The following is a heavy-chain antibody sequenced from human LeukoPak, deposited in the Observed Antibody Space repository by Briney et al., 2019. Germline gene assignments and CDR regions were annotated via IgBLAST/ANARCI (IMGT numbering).Heavy chain of an antibody. J-gene: IGHJ6*03. D-gene: IGHD1-26*01. CDR2: IRSDGTSK. Sequence: GGSLRLSCAASAFTFSTYGMHWVRQAPGKGLEWVAFIRSDGTSKYYTDSVKGRFTISRDNSKNTLYLQMNSLRAEDTAVYYCANQGGSLTEVGYYMDVWGKGTTVTVSS. CDR1: AFTFSTYG. CDR3: ANQGGSLTEVGYYMDV. V-gene: IGHV3-30*02.